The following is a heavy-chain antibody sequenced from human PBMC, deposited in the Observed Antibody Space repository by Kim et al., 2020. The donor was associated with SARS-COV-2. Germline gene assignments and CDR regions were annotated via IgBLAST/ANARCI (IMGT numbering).Heavy chain of an antibody. CDR2: ISYDGSNK. J-gene: IGHJ6*02. D-gene: IGHD1-1*01. V-gene: IGHV3-30*04. CDR3: ARDRSVWNPIKYYYYGMDV. CDR1: GFTFSSYA. Sequence: GGSLRLFCAASGFTFSSYAMHWVRQAPGKGLEWVAVISYDGSNKYYADSVKGRFTISRDNSKNTLYLQMNSLRAEDTAVYYCARDRSVWNPIKYYYYGMDVWGQGTTVTVSS.